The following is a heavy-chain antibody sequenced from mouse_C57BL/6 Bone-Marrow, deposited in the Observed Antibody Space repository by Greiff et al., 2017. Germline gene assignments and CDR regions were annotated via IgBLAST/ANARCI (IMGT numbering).Heavy chain of an antibody. CDR3: DRNYGYAWFAY. V-gene: IGHV2-4*02. J-gene: IGHJ3*01. CDR2: IWSGGST. CDR1: GFSLTSYG. D-gene: IGHD2-2*01. Sequence: QVQLKESGPGLVQPSQSLSITCTVSGFSLTSYGVHWVRQPPGNGLEWLGGIWSGGSTDYNAAFISRLSISKDNSKSQVFFKMNSLQADDTAIYYCDRNYGYAWFAYWGQGTLVTVSA.